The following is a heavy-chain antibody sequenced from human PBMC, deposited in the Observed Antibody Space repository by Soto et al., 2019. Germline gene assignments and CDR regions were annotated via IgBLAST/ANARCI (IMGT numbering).Heavy chain of an antibody. CDR3: ARGSVAGFPYYYYGMDV. CDR2: IYYSGST. Sequence: PSETLSLTCTVSGGSISSYYWSWIRQPPGRGLEWIGYIYYSGSTNYNPSLKSRVTISVDTSKNQFSLKLSSVTAADTAVYYCARGSVAGFPYYYYGMDVWGQGTTVTVSS. D-gene: IGHD6-19*01. CDR1: GGSISSYY. J-gene: IGHJ6*02. V-gene: IGHV4-59*01.